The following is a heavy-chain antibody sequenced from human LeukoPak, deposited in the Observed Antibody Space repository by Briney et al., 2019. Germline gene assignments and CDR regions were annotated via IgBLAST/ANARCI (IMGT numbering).Heavy chain of an antibody. Sequence: SETLSLTCTVSGASISSSRYYWAWVRQPPGRGLDWIGTVSYSGNTFYSPSLNSRLSISLDTSKNQLSLKLTSVTAADTAVYYCAGQDIVVVPFESSYAAYWGQGTLVTVSS. CDR2: VSYSGNT. CDR3: AGQDIVVVPFESSYAAY. CDR1: GASISSSRYY. V-gene: IGHV4-39*07. J-gene: IGHJ4*02. D-gene: IGHD2-15*01.